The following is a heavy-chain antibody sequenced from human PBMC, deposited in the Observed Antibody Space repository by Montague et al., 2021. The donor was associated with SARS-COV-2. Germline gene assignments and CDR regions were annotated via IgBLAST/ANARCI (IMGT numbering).Heavy chain of an antibody. CDR3: ARDHGQWFGELWGHGLDV. D-gene: IGHD3-10*01. J-gene: IGHJ6*02. V-gene: IGHV4-31*03. CDR2: IYYSGST. Sequence: TPSLTCSVSSGSISTGHHWSWIRQHPMKGLEWIGYIYYSGSTYYNPSFKGRVTISIDTAKNQFSLELTSMTAADTAVYYCARDHGQWFGELWGHGLDVWGQGTTVIVSS. CDR1: SGSISTGHH.